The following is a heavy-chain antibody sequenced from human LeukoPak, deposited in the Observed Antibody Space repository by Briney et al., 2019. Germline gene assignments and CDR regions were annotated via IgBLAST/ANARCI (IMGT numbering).Heavy chain of an antibody. CDR3: AREAPGHCSSTSCYGEFDY. V-gene: IGHV4-39*07. CDR2: IYYSGST. D-gene: IGHD2-2*01. CDR1: GGSISSSSYY. Sequence: PSETLSLTCTVSGGSISSSSYYWGWIRQPPGKGLEWIGSIYYSGSTYYNPSLKSRVTISVDTSKNQFSLKLSSVTAADTAVYYCAREAPGHCSSTSCYGEFDYWGQGTLVTVSS. J-gene: IGHJ4*02.